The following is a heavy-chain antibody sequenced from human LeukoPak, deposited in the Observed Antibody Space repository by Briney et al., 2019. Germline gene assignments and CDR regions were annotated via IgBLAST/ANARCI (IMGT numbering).Heavy chain of an antibody. CDR3: AERGVVIRVILVGFHKEAYYFDS. CDR1: GITLSNYA. CDR2: ISGSGGGT. J-gene: IGHJ4*02. Sequence: GGSLRLSCAVSGITLSNYAMTWVRQAPGKGLEWVAGISGSGGGTNYADSVKCRFTISRDNYKNTLYLQMNSLGAEDTAVYFCAERGVVIRVILVGFHKEAYYFDSWGQGALVTVSS. V-gene: IGHV3-23*01. D-gene: IGHD3-22*01.